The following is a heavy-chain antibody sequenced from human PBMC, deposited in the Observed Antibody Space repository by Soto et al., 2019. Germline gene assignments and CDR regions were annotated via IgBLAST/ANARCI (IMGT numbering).Heavy chain of an antibody. CDR3: AREPENSGYDLDYFDY. Sequence: GGSLRLSCAASGFTFSDYYMSWIRQAPGKGLEWVSYISSSGSTIYYADSVKGRFTISRDNAKNSLYLQMNSLRAEDTAVYYCAREPENSGYDLDYFDYWGQGTLVTVSS. V-gene: IGHV3-11*01. D-gene: IGHD5-12*01. CDR1: GFTFSDYY. J-gene: IGHJ4*02. CDR2: ISSSGSTI.